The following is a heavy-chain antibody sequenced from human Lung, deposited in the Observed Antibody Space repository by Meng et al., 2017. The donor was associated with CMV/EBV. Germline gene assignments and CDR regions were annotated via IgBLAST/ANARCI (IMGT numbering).Heavy chain of an antibody. CDR3: AKDGGIVVVPAAIRAYGMDV. CDR1: GFTFSSYG. J-gene: IGHJ6*02. CDR2: IWHDGSNK. Sequence: SCAASGFTFSSYGMHWVRQAPGKGLEWVAVIWHDGSNKYYADSVKGRFTISRDNSKNTLYLQMNSLRAEDTAVYYCAKDGGIVVVPAAIRAYGMDVXGQGXTVTVSS. D-gene: IGHD2-2*02. V-gene: IGHV3-33*06.